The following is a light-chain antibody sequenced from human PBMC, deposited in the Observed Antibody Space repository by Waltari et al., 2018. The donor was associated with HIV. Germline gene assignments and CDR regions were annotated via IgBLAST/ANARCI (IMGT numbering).Light chain of an antibody. CDR2: AAS. CDR1: QGISNY. V-gene: IGKV1-27*01. Sequence: TQMTQSPSSLSASVGDRVTITCRASQGISNYLAWYQQKPGKVPKLVIYAASTLQSGVPSRFSGSGSGTDFTLTISSLQPEDVATYYCQKYNSARFTFGPGTTVNIK. CDR3: QKYNSARFT. J-gene: IGKJ3*01.